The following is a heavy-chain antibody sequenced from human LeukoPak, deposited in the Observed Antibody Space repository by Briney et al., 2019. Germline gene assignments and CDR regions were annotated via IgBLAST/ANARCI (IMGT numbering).Heavy chain of an antibody. D-gene: IGHD2-15*01. Sequence: SESLSLTCSVVGASFSGSYCSWIRQPPGKGLEWSGEITHSGSTNYNPSLKSRVTISVDTSKNQFSLKLSSVTAADTAVYYCARRDIVVVVAATGHSTFDPWGQGTLVTVSS. V-gene: IGHV4-34*01. J-gene: IGHJ5*02. CDR1: GASFSGSY. CDR3: ARRDIVVVVAATGHSTFDP. CDR2: ITHSGST.